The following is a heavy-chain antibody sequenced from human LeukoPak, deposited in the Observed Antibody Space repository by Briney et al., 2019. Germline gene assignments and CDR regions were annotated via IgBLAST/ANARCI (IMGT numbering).Heavy chain of an antibody. CDR3: AKKYNSGWSVAFDI. J-gene: IGHJ3*02. CDR1: GFTFSSYG. D-gene: IGHD6-19*01. Sequence: GGSLRLSCAASGFTFSSYGVHWVRQAPGKGLEWVAVISYDASNKYYADSVKGRFTISRDNSKNTLYLQMNSLRAEDTAVYYCAKKYNSGWSVAFDIWGQGTMVTVSS. CDR2: ISYDASNK. V-gene: IGHV3-30*18.